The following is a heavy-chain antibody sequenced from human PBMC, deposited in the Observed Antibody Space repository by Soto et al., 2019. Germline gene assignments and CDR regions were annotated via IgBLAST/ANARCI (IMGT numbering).Heavy chain of an antibody. J-gene: IGHJ5*02. CDR2: IYYRGST. V-gene: IGHV4-31*03. Sequence: QVQLQESGPGLVKPSQTLSLTCTVSGGSFSSGAYFWSWIRQHPGRGLEWIGYIYYRGSTYYIPSLKSRLTISVDTSKNQFPLNLTAVTAADTAVYSCARAEGYSRWGVFDPWGQGTLVTVSS. CDR1: GGSFSSGAYF. CDR3: ARAEGYSRWGVFDP. D-gene: IGHD1-26*01.